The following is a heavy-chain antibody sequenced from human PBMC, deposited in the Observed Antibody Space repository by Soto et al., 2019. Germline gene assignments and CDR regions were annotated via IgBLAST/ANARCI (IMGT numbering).Heavy chain of an antibody. CDR3: VRVVLVTVVRPARNPGANV. Sequence: SETLSLTCTVSGGSISSYYWSWIRQPPGKGLEWIANINYSGGPKYHPSLKSRATVSVDTSSNRFSLRLTSVTAADTAVYYCVRVVLVTVVRPARNPGANVWGKGTPVTVSS. J-gene: IGHJ6*03. CDR2: INYSGGP. CDR1: GGSISSYY. V-gene: IGHV4-59*08. D-gene: IGHD4-4*01.